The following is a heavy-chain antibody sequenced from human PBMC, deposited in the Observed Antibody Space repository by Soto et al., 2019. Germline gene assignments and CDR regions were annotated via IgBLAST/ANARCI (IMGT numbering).Heavy chain of an antibody. J-gene: IGHJ4*02. CDR1: GGSMRRSSYYR. V-gene: IGHV3-74*01. D-gene: IGHD3-10*01. CDR2: IYNDGCYT. Sequence: WETLSLTCTVSGGSMRRSSYYRMHWVRQNSGKGLACISRIYNDGCYTDYADSVKGRFTISRDNVNDTLFLQMNNLRAEDSGLYYCTRGPRPISTGTGAYWGQGTQVTVSS. CDR3: TRGPRPISTGTGAY.